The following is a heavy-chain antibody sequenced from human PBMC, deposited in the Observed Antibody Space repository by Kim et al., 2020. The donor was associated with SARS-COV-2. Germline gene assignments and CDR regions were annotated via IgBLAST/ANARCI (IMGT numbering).Heavy chain of an antibody. CDR1: GFTFSGSA. CDR2: IRSKANSYAT. V-gene: IGHV3-73*01. CDR3: TTIPRYWYFDL. Sequence: LSLTCAASGFTFSGSAMHWVRQASGKGLEWVGRIRSKANSYATAYAASVKGRFTISRDDSKNTAYLQMNSLKTEDTAVYYCTTIPRYWYFDLWGRGT. D-gene: IGHD2-21*01. J-gene: IGHJ2*01.